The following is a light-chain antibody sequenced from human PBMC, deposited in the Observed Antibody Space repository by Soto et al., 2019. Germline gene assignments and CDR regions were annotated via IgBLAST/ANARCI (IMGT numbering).Light chain of an antibody. CDR1: SSDVGGYKY. Sequence: QSALTQPPSASGSPGQSVTISCTGTSSDVGGYKYVSWYQQHPGKAPKHMIFEVNKRPSGVPDRFSGSKSGNTASLTVSGLQAEDEADYYCSSYAGINNLGVFGTGTQLTVL. CDR2: EVN. V-gene: IGLV2-8*01. J-gene: IGLJ1*01. CDR3: SSYAGINNLGV.